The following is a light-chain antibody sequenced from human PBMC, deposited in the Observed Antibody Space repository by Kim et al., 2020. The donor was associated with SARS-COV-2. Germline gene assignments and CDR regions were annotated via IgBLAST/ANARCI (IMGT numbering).Light chain of an antibody. Sequence: EIVLMQSPDTLSLSPGERATLSCRASQTVRNNYLAWYRQKPGQAPRLLIHGASARATGIADRFSGSGSGTDFTLTISRLEPEDFAVYYCQQYVSSPRAFGQRTKVDIK. CDR3: QQYVSSPRA. V-gene: IGKV3-20*01. J-gene: IGKJ1*01. CDR1: QTVRNNY. CDR2: GAS.